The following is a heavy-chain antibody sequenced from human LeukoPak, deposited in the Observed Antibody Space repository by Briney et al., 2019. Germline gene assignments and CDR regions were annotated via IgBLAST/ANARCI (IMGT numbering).Heavy chain of an antibody. CDR2: IYYSGST. V-gene: IGHV4-59*01. J-gene: IGHJ4*02. CDR1: GGSISSYH. CDR3: ARDRTGRFDY. D-gene: IGHD3/OR15-3a*01. Sequence: PSETLSLTCTVSGGSISSYHWSWIRQPPGKGLEWIGYIYYSGSTNYNPSLKSRVTISVDTSKNQFSLKLSSVTAADTAVYYCARDRTGRFDYWGQGTLVTVSS.